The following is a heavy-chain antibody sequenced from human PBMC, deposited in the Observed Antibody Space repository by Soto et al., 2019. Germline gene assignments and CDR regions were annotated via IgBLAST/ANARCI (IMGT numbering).Heavy chain of an antibody. Sequence: EVQLVEFGGGLVQPGGSLRLSCAASGFTVSNNYINWVRQAPGKGLEWVSVIYSDGSTYHADSVKGRFTVSRDNSKNILHLQMNSLRAGDRAVYYCARGSSNSLNYWGQGTLVTVSS. CDR3: ARGSSNSLNY. J-gene: IGHJ4*02. V-gene: IGHV3-66*01. D-gene: IGHD1-1*01. CDR2: IYSDGST. CDR1: GFTVSNNY.